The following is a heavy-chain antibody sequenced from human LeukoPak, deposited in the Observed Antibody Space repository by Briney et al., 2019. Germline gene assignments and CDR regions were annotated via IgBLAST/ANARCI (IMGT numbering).Heavy chain of an antibody. V-gene: IGHV4-38-2*02. D-gene: IGHD5-24*01. CDR2: IYHSGST. CDR1: GYSISSGYY. Sequence: ASETLSLTCTVAGYSISSGYYWGWIRQPPGKGLEWIGSIYHSGSTYYNPSLKSRVTISVDTSKNQFSLKLSSVTAADTAVYYCARWPGMATPFFDSWGRGTLVTVSS. CDR3: ARWPGMATPFFDS. J-gene: IGHJ4*02.